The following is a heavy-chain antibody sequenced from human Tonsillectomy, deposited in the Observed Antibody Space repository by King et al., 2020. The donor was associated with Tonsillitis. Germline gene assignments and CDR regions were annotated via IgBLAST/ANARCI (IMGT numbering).Heavy chain of an antibody. D-gene: IGHD4-17*01. Sequence: QLQESGPGLVKPSQTLSLTCTVSGGSISSAGYYWRWIRQHPGKGLEWIGYISYSGSTFYSPSLKSRLTISLDTSQNHFSLKLSSLTAADTAVYYCASTAPPYYYYYVDVWGKGTTVTVSS. V-gene: IGHV4-31*03. CDR2: ISYSGST. CDR3: ASTAPPYYYYYVDV. CDR1: GGSISSAGYY. J-gene: IGHJ6*03.